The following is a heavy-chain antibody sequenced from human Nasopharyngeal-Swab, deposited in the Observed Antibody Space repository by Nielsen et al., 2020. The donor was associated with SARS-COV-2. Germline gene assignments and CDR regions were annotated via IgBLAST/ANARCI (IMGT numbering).Heavy chain of an antibody. CDR2: IKQDGSEM. D-gene: IGHD5-24*01. J-gene: IGHJ4*02. CDR1: GFIFSNYW. CDR3: AREGRDGFDY. Sequence: GGSLRLSCAASGFIFSNYWMTWVRQAPGKGLEWVANIKQDGSEMYYVDSVKGRSTIYRDNAKNSLYLQMNSLRVEDTAVYNCAREGRDGFDYWGQGTLVTVSS. V-gene: IGHV3-7*01.